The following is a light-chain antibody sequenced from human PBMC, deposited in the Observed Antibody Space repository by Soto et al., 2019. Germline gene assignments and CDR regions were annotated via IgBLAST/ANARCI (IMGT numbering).Light chain of an antibody. CDR3: QQYVSSSRT. J-gene: IGKJ1*01. Sequence: EIVLTQSPGTLSLSPGAIATLSCRASQSVSSYVAWYQQKPGQAPRLLIYGASSRATGIPDRFSGSGSGTDFTLTISRLEPEDFAVYYCQQYVSSSRTFGQGTKVEIK. CDR2: GAS. V-gene: IGKV3-20*01. CDR1: QSVSSY.